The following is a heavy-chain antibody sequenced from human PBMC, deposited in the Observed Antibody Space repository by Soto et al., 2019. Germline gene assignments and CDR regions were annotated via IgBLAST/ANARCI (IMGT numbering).Heavy chain of an antibody. V-gene: IGHV3-33*01. CDR3: ARDRDSSGFDY. J-gene: IGHJ4*02. CDR2: IWYDGSNK. CDR1: GFTFSSYG. D-gene: IGHD6-19*01. Sequence: QVQLVESGGGVVQPGRSLRLSCAASGFTFSSYGMHWVRQAPGKGLEWVAVIWYDGSNKYYADSVKGQFTISRDNSKNTLYLQMNSLRAEDTAVYYCARDRDSSGFDYWGQGTLVTVSS.